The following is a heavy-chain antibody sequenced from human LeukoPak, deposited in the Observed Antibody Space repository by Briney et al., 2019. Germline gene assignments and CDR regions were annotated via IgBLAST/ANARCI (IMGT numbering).Heavy chain of an antibody. J-gene: IGHJ4*02. Sequence: PSETLSLTCAVYGGSFSGYSWSWIRQPPGKGLEWIEEINHSGSTNYNPSLRSRVTISVDTSKNQFSLKLSSVTAADTAVYYCARGPNYVWGSYRYFDYWGQGTLVTVSS. CDR3: ARGPNYVWGSYRYFDY. D-gene: IGHD3-16*02. CDR1: GGSFSGYS. V-gene: IGHV4-34*01. CDR2: INHSGST.